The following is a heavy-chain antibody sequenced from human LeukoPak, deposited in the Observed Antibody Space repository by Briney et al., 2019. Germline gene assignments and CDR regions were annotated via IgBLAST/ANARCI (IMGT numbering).Heavy chain of an antibody. CDR2: ISSSSSST. V-gene: IGHV3-11*06. Sequence: GGSLRLSCAVSGFTFRDHHMSWMRQAPGKGLEWVSYISSSSSSTNYADSVKGRFTISRDNAKNSLYLQMNSLRAEDTALYYCVRDFDYWGQGTLVTVSS. CDR1: GFTFRDHH. J-gene: IGHJ4*02. CDR3: VRDFDY.